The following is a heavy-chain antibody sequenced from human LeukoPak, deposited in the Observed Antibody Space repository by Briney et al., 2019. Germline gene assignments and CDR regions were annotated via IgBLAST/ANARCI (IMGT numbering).Heavy chain of an antibody. CDR3: ARHDNDDDFDY. CDR1: GYTFIRYA. V-gene: IGHV7-4-1*02. D-gene: IGHD3-16*01. CDR2: INMYTANP. J-gene: IGHJ4*02. Sequence: ASVKVSCKASGYTFIRYAINWLRQVPGQGLEWMGWINMYTANPAYAQGFTERFVFSLDTSASTAYLEISNLKAEDTAVYYCARHDNDDDFDYWGQGTLVTVSS.